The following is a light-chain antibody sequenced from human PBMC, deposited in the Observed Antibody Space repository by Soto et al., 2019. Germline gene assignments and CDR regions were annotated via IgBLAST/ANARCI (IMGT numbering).Light chain of an antibody. J-gene: IGKJ5*01. Sequence: EIVMTQSPATLSVSPGERATLSCRASQSLSSNLAWYQQKPGQSPRLLIYGASTRATGIPARFSGSGSGTEFTLTISSLQSEDFAVYYCQQYKNWPPITFGQGTRLEIK. V-gene: IGKV3-15*01. CDR3: QQYKNWPPIT. CDR2: GAS. CDR1: QSLSSN.